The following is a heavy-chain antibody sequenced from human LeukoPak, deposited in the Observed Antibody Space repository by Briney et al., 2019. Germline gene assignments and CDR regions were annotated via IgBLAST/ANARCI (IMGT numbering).Heavy chain of an antibody. J-gene: IGHJ3*02. CDR3: ARERLVTIFGVVILGAFDI. Sequence: SEPLSLTCAVYGGSFSGYYWSWIRQPPGKGLEWIGEMNHSGSTNYNSSLKSRVTISVDTSKNQFSLKLSSVTAADTAVYYCARERLVTIFGVVILGAFDIWGQGTMVSVSS. D-gene: IGHD3-3*01. V-gene: IGHV4-34*01. CDR2: MNHSGST. CDR1: GGSFSGYY.